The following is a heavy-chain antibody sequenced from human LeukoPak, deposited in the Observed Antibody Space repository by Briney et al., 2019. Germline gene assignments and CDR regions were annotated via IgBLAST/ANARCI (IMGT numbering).Heavy chain of an antibody. CDR2: IYYSGST. D-gene: IGHD1-26*01. J-gene: IGHJ3*02. CDR1: DGSISSYY. V-gene: IGHV4-59*08. Sequence: SETLSLTCTVSDGSISSYYWSWIRQPPGRGLEWIGYIYYSGSTNYNPSLKSRVTISVDTSKNQFSLKLSSVTAADTAVYYCARVGVGATLRGAFDIWGQGTMVTVSS. CDR3: ARVGVGATLRGAFDI.